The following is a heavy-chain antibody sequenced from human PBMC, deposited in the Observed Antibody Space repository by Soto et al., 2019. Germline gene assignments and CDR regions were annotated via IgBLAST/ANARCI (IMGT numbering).Heavy chain of an antibody. CDR2: MYYSGST. CDR3: ARIKIVGILTYYMDV. J-gene: IGHJ6*03. V-gene: IGHV4-39*01. D-gene: IGHD3-3*01. Sequence: QLHLQESGPGLVKPSETLSLSCTVSGDSISSSSSYYWGWIRQPPGKGLEWIANMYYSGSTYYNPSLKSRVTISLEMSTNQVSLKLSSVTAADTAVYYCARIKIVGILTYYMDVWGKGTTVTVSS. CDR1: GDSISSSSSYY.